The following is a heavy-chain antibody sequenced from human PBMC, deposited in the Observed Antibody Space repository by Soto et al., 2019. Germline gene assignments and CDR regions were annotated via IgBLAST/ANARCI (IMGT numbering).Heavy chain of an antibody. V-gene: IGHV1-3*01. CDR3: ARGSGICYYYGMDV. Sequence: GASVKVSCKASGYTFTSYAMHWVRQAPGQRLEWMGWINAGNGNTKYSQKFQGRVTITRDTSASTAYMELSSLRSEDTVVYYCARGSGICYYYGMDVWGQGTTVTVSS. CDR2: INAGNGNT. D-gene: IGHD2-15*01. CDR1: GYTFTSYA. J-gene: IGHJ6*02.